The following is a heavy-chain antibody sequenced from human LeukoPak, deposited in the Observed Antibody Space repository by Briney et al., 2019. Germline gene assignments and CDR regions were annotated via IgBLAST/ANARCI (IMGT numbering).Heavy chain of an antibody. CDR3: APTYPSDAFDI. Sequence: GGSLRLSCAASRFTFSSYAMSWVRQAPGKGLEWVSAISGSGGSTYYADSVKGRFTISRDNSKNTLYLQMTSLRVEDTAIYYCAPTYPSDAFDIWGQGTMVTVSS. D-gene: IGHD2-2*01. CDR2: ISGSGGST. CDR1: RFTFSSYA. V-gene: IGHV3-23*01. J-gene: IGHJ3*02.